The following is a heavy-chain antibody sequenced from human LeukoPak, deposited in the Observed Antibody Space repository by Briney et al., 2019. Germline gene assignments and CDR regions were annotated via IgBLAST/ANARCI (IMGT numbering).Heavy chain of an antibody. CDR1: GGSFSGYY. CDR2: INHSGST. D-gene: IGHD7-27*01. CDR3: ASGLGRRPNWFDP. V-gene: IGHV4-34*01. Sequence: SETLSLTCAVYGGSFSGYYWSWIRQPPGKGLEWIGEINHSGSTNYNPSLKSRVTISVDTSKNQFSLKLSSVTAADTAVYYCASGLGRRPNWFDPWGQGTLVTVSS. J-gene: IGHJ5*02.